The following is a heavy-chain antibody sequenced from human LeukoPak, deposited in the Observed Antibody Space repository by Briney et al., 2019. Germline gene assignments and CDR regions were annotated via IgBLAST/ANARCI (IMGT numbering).Heavy chain of an antibody. D-gene: IGHD1-26*01. Sequence: SETLSLTCTVSGGSISSGSYYWSWIRQPAGKGLEWIGRIYTSGSTNYNPSLKSRVTISVDTSKNQFSLKLSSVTAADTAVYYCASRERSEWELRELYYFDYWGQGTLVTVSS. V-gene: IGHV4-61*02. J-gene: IGHJ4*02. CDR1: GGSISSGSYY. CDR3: ASRERSEWELRELYYFDY. CDR2: IYTSGST.